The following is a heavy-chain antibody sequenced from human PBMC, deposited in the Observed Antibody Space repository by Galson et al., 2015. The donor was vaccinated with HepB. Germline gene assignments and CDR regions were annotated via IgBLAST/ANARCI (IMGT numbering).Heavy chain of an antibody. CDR2: IKQDASEK. D-gene: IGHD3-22*01. CDR3: ARVHRPPPYYYDSSGHSGGFDY. V-gene: IGHV3-7*03. CDR1: GFTFSSYW. J-gene: IGHJ4*02. Sequence: SLRLSCAASGFTFSSYWMSWVRQAPGKGLEWVANIKQDASEKYYVDSVKGRFTISRDNAKNSLYLQTNSLRAEDTAVYYCARVHRPPPYYYDSSGHSGGFDYWGQGTLVTVSS.